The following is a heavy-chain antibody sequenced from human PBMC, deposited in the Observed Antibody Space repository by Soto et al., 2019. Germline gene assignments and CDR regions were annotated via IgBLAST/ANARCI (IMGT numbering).Heavy chain of an antibody. CDR2: VAQSGFP. CDR3: VRNRYGGYDFDS. V-gene: IGHV4-4*02. Sequence: QLQLQESGPGLVKPSGTLSLTCTVSNGSMTSSLWWSWVRQSPGKGLEWIGEVAQSGFPSYNPSLKSRLTISQDRSNNQFSLRLTSVTAADTAVDYCVRNRYGGYDFDSWGQGTLVTVSS. D-gene: IGHD5-12*01. J-gene: IGHJ4*02. CDR1: NGSMTSSLW.